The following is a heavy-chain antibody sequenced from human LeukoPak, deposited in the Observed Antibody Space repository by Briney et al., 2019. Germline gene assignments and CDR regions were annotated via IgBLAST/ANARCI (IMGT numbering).Heavy chain of an antibody. V-gene: IGHV3-30-3*01. J-gene: IGHJ1*01. CDR3: ARGYRARTYYHDSSGYYYEYFQH. D-gene: IGHD3-22*01. Sequence: GRSLRLSWAASGFTFSSYAMHWVRQAPGKGLEWVAVISYDGSNKYYADSVKGRFTISRDNSKNTLYLQMNSLRAEDTGVYYCARGYRARTYYHDSSGYYYEYFQHWGQGTLVTVSS. CDR1: GFTFSSYA. CDR2: ISYDGSNK.